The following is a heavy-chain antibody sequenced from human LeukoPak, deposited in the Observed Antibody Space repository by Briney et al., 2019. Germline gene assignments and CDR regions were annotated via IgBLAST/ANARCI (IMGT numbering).Heavy chain of an antibody. CDR2: IKLDGSEK. J-gene: IGHJ4*02. CDR1: GFSFSSYW. D-gene: IGHD1-26*01. CDR3: SRHSGTTFDN. V-gene: IGHV3-7*04. Sequence: GGSLRPSCAASGFSFSSYWMTWVRQAPGKGLEWVANIKLDGSEKYYVDSVEGRFTISRDNAKNSLYLQMNSLRAEDTAVYYCSRHSGTTFDNWGQGTLVTVSS.